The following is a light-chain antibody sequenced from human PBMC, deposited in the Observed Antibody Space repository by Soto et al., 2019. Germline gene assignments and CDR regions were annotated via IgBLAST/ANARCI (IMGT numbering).Light chain of an antibody. CDR3: QQYGSSSWT. CDR1: QVISSSY. J-gene: IGKJ1*01. Sequence: EPVLTQSPGTLSLSPGKRATLSCRARQVISSSYLPWYQQSPGQAPRLLIYGASIRATGIPDRFSGSGSGAEFTLTLSRLEPEDFAVYYCQQYGSSSWTFGQATKLDIK. CDR2: GAS. V-gene: IGKV3-20*01.